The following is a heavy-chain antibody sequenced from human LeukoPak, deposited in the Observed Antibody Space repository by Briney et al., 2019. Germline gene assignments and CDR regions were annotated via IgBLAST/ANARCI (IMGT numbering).Heavy chain of an antibody. D-gene: IGHD1/OR15-1a*01. V-gene: IGHV4-34*01. CDR3: ARLTNPLDY. Sequence: PSETLSLTCAVYGGSFSGYYWSCIRQPPGKGLEWIGEINHSGSTYYNPSLKSRVTISVDTSKNQFSLKLSSVTAADTAVYYCARLTNPLDYWGQGTLVTVSS. J-gene: IGHJ4*02. CDR2: INHSGST. CDR1: GGSFSGYY.